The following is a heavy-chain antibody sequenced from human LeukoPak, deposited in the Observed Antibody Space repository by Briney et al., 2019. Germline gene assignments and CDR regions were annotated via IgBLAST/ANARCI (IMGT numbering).Heavy chain of an antibody. CDR2: ISAYNGNT. D-gene: IGHD6-13*01. J-gene: IGHJ4*02. Sequence: ASVKVSCKASGYTFTSYGVSWVRQAPGQGLEWMGWISAYNGNTNSAQKFQGRVTMTTDTSTSTAYMELSSLRSDDTALYYCARDKAAGPYYFDYWGQGTLVTVSS. CDR1: GYTFTSYG. V-gene: IGHV1-18*01. CDR3: ARDKAAGPYYFDY.